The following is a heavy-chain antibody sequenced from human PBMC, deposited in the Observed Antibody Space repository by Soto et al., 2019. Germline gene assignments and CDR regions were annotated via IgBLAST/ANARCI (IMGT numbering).Heavy chain of an antibody. J-gene: IGHJ6*02. CDR2: IWYDGSNK. CDR1: GFTFSSYG. CDR3: ARYHSAIVVLYGMDV. V-gene: IGHV3-33*01. Sequence: GGSLRLSCAASGFTFSSYGMHWVRQAPGKGLEWVAVIWYDGSNKYYADSVKGRFTISRDNSKNTLYLQMNSLRAEDTAVYYCARYHSAIVVLYGMDVWGQGTTVTVSS. D-gene: IGHD2-15*01.